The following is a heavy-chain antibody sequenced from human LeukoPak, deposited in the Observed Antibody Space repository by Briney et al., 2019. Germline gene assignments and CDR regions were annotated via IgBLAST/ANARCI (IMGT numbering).Heavy chain of an antibody. V-gene: IGHV5-51*01. D-gene: IGHD3-22*01. CDR3: ARQYSSGYYSWFDP. J-gene: IGHJ5*02. Sequence: GESLKISCKGSGYSFTSYWIGWVLQMPGKGPEWMGIIYPGDSDTRYSPAFQGQVTISADKSISTAYLQWSSLKASDTAMYYCARQYSSGYYSWFDPWGQGTLVTVSA. CDR2: IYPGDSDT. CDR1: GYSFTSYW.